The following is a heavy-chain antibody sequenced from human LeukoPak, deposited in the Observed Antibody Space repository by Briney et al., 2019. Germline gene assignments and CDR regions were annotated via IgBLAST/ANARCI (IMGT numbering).Heavy chain of an antibody. CDR2: IKSKTDGGIT. CDR3: TTQYCSSTSCYAGDY. Sequence: GGSLRLSCAASGFTFSNAWMSGLRQAPGKGREWVGRIKSKTDGGITDYAAHVKGRFTISRDDSKNTLYLQMNSLKTEDRAVYYCTTQYCSSTSCYAGDYWGQGTLVTVSS. J-gene: IGHJ4*02. D-gene: IGHD2-2*01. V-gene: IGHV3-15*01. CDR1: GFTFSNAW.